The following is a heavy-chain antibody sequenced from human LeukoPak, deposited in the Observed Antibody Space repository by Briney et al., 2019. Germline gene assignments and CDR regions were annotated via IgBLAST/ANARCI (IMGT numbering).Heavy chain of an antibody. J-gene: IGHJ4*02. V-gene: IGHV4-59*08. Sequence: SETLSLTCTVSGGSISSDYWSWIRQPPGKGLEWIGYIYHSGHTMSNPSLKSRVTISIDTSNNQFSLKLSSVTAADTAVYYCARHPFQYSFDYWGQGTLVSVSS. D-gene: IGHD2-21*01. CDR1: GGSISSDY. CDR3: ARHPFQYSFDY. CDR2: IYHSGHT.